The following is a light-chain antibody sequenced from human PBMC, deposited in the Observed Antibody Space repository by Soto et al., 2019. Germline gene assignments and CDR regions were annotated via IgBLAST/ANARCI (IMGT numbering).Light chain of an antibody. J-gene: IGKJ3*01. V-gene: IGKV2-28*01. CDR2: LGS. Sequence: DLVMTQSPLSLPVTPGEPASISCRSSQSLLHSNGYNYLDWYLQKPGQSPQLLIYLGSNRASGVXDMXSGSGSGTDFTLKISRVEAEDVGVYYCMQALQTPVTFGPGTKVDIK. CDR1: QSLLHSNGYNY. CDR3: MQALQTPVT.